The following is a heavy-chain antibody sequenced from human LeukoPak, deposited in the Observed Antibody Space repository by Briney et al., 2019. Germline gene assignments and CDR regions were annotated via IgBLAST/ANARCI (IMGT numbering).Heavy chain of an antibody. J-gene: IGHJ4*02. CDR1: GFTFSSYA. CDR2: ISGSGGST. D-gene: IGHD3-10*01. CDR3: AKDGRALWFGELWNY. Sequence: GGSLRLSCAASGFTFSSYAMSWVRQAPGKGLEWASAISGSGGSTYYADSVKGRFTISRDNSKNTLYLQMNSLRAEDTAVYYCAKDGRALWFGELWNYWGQGTLVTVSS. V-gene: IGHV3-23*01.